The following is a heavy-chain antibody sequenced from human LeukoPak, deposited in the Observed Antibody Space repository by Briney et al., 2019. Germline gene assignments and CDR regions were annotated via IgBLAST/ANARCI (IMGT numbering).Heavy chain of an antibody. CDR1: GGSIKSNNW. D-gene: IGHD3-16*01. Sequence: SETLSLTCAVSGGSIKSNNWWSWVRQPPGKGLEWIGEIYHSGSTNYNPSLKSRVTISVDTSKNQFSLKLSSVTAADTAVYYCARTLGAIGYGMDVWGQGTTVTVSS. J-gene: IGHJ6*02. CDR2: IYHSGST. CDR3: ARTLGAIGYGMDV. V-gene: IGHV4-4*02.